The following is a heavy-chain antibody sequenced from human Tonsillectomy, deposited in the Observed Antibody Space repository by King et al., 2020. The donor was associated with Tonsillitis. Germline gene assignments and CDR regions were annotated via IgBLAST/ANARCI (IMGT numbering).Heavy chain of an antibody. D-gene: IGHD5-12*01. CDR1: GFTFSNAW. V-gene: IGHV3-15*01. CDR3: ATGIQWLGLGADYYHGIDV. CDR2: IKSTTDDGTT. J-gene: IGHJ6*02. Sequence: VQLVESGGGLVKPGGSLRLSCAASGFTFSNAWMTWVRQAPGKGLEWVGRIKSTTDDGTTDYAAPVKGRFTISRDDSKNTLYLQMTSLKTVDTDGYYCATGIQWLGLGADYYHGIDVWGQGTTVTVSS.